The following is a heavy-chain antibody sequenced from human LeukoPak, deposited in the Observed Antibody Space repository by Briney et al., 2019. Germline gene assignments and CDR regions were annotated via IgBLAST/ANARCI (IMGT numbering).Heavy chain of an antibody. D-gene: IGHD5-18*01. CDR3: AKDSKWIQLSAFDY. CDR2: ISYDGSSK. V-gene: IGHV3-30*18. CDR1: GFTFSSYS. Sequence: GGSLRLSCAASGFTFSSYSMHWVRQAPGKGLEWVAVISYDGSSKYYADSVKGRFTISRDNSKNTLYLQMNSLRAEDTAVYYCAKDSKWIQLSAFDYWGQGTLVTVSS. J-gene: IGHJ4*02.